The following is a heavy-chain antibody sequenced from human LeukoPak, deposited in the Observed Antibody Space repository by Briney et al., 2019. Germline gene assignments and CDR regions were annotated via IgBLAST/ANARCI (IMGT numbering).Heavy chain of an antibody. Sequence: GGSLRLSCAASGFTFSKAWMSWVRQAPGKGLEWVGRMKKKNDGGTTDYAAPVKGRFTISRDDSKNTLFLQMNSLKTEDTAVYYCTTDYPSGYSSGWYVYWGQGTLVTVSS. CDR1: GFTFSKAW. J-gene: IGHJ4*02. D-gene: IGHD6-19*01. CDR3: TTDYPSGYSSGWYVY. V-gene: IGHV3-15*01. CDR2: MKKKNDGGTT.